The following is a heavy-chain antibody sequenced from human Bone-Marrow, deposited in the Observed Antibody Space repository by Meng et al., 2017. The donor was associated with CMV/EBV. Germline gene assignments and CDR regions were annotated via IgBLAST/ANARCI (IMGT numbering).Heavy chain of an antibody. D-gene: IGHD3-3*01. V-gene: IGHV6-1*02. CDR3: ARDRSGYYDSGLGWFDP. CDR2: TYYRSKWYN. Sequence: QATLAPSGPGLVKPSTTPSPHCAISGDSVSSNSAAWNWIRQSPSRGLEWLGRTYYRSKWYNDYAVSVKSRITINPDTSKNQFSLQLNSVTPEDTAVYYCARDRSGYYDSGLGWFDPWGQGTLVTVSS. CDR1: GDSVSSNSAA. J-gene: IGHJ5*02.